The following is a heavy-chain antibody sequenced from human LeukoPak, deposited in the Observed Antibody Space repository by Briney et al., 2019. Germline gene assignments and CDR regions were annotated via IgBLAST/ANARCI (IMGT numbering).Heavy chain of an antibody. V-gene: IGHV3-20*04. J-gene: IGHJ4*02. CDR1: GFIFDDYG. Sequence: PGGTLRLSCGGSGFIFDDYGMSWVCQAPGKGLEWVSGISGNGGSTGYADPVKGRLTISRDNAKNSLYLHMNSLRAEDTAMYYCARGSHAPFDYWGQGTLVTVSS. CDR3: ARGSHAPFDY. D-gene: IGHD6-19*01. CDR2: ISGNGGST.